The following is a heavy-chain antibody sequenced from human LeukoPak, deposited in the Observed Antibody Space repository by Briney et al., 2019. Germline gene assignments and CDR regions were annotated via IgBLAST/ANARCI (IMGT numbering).Heavy chain of an antibody. D-gene: IGHD2-15*01. Sequence: SETLSLTCAVYGGSFSGYHWSWVRQPPGKGLEWNGEINHRGSTNYNPSLKSRVTISVDTSKNQFSLKLSSVTAADTAVYYCARGPRCSGGSCYIHSYYYYGMDVWGQGTTVTVSS. V-gene: IGHV4-34*01. CDR2: INHRGST. CDR3: ARGPRCSGGSCYIHSYYYYGMDV. CDR1: GGSFSGYH. J-gene: IGHJ6*02.